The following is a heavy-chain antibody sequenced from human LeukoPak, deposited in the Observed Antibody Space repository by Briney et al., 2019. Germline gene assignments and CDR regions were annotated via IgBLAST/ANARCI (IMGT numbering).Heavy chain of an antibody. CDR1: GCTFSSYW. Sequence: GGSLTLSCAASGCTFSSYWMHWVRQAPGKGLAWVARINNDGSSTSNPDSVKGRFTISRDNAKNTLYLQMNSLRAEDTAVYYCARAVRDMVRGVLAFYFDYWGQGTLVTVSS. CDR2: INNDGSST. CDR3: ARAVRDMVRGVLAFYFDY. D-gene: IGHD3-10*01. V-gene: IGHV3-74*01. J-gene: IGHJ4*02.